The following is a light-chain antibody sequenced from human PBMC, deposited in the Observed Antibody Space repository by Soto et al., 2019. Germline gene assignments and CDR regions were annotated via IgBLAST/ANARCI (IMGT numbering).Light chain of an antibody. V-gene: IGKV3-20*01. CDR1: QSVSSSY. J-gene: IGKJ1*01. CDR2: GAS. CDR3: QQYGSSPLT. Sequence: EIVLTQSPGTLSLSPGERATLSCRASQSVSSSYLAWYQQKPGQAPRHLIYGASSRATVIPDRFSGSGSGTDFTLTISSLEPEDLTVSYCQQYGSSPLTFGQGTKVEIK.